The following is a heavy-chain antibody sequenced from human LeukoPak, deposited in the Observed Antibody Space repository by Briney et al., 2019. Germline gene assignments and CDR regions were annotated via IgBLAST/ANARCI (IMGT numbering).Heavy chain of an antibody. V-gene: IGHV3-53*01. CDR3: ARVTYGSGNAFDI. CDR1: GFTVSSNY. Sequence: GGSLRLSCAASGFTVSSNYMSWVRQAPGKGLEWVSVIYSGGSTYYADSVKGRFTISRDSSKNTLYLQMNSLRAEDTAVYYCARVTYGSGNAFDIWGQGTMVTVSS. CDR2: IYSGGST. D-gene: IGHD3-10*01. J-gene: IGHJ3*02.